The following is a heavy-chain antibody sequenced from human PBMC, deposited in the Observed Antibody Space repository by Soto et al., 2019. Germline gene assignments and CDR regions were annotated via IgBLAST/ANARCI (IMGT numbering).Heavy chain of an antibody. J-gene: IGHJ4*02. Sequence: QITLKESGPTLVKPTQTLTLTCTFSGFSLSSTRMAVGWIRQPPGKALEWLALIYWDDDKRYSPLLKSRLTTPHDTTTNPAVLTMSNMAPVDTDRYYCAPIVVAGFGYYFDYWGQGTLVTVSS. CDR3: APIVVAGFGYYFDY. CDR1: GFSLSSTRMA. D-gene: IGHD6-19*01. V-gene: IGHV2-5*02. CDR2: IYWDDDK.